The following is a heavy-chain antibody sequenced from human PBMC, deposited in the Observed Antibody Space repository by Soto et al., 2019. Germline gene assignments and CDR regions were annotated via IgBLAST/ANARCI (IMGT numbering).Heavy chain of an antibody. D-gene: IGHD6-19*01. CDR2: KHHSGST. J-gene: IGHJ6*02. CDR1: GGSINNGYW. Sequence: QVHLQESGPGLVKPSGTLSLTCGVSGGSINNGYWWTWVRQPPGKGLEWIGEKHHSGSTNYNLSLQSRVSTALHKPKNQFSLLLRSVTAGDTAVYYCASSSGWWGLDVWGQGTRVTVSS. V-gene: IGHV4-4*02. CDR3: ASSSGWWGLDV.